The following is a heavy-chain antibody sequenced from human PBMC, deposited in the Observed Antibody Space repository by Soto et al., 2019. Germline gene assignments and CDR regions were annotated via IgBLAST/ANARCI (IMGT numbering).Heavy chain of an antibody. D-gene: IGHD1-1*01. J-gene: IGHJ6*02. CDR3: AKFEGALHHNYHMDV. V-gene: IGHV3-23*01. Sequence: EMQLLESGGGLVQPGGSLRLSCAASGFTFSNFAMSWVRQAPGKGLEGVSGVYGGGNGALYADSVKGRFIISRDNSKNTLYLHMNSLRAGDTAVYYCAKFEGALHHNYHMDVWGQGTTVTVSS. CDR1: GFTFSNFA. CDR2: VYGGGNGA.